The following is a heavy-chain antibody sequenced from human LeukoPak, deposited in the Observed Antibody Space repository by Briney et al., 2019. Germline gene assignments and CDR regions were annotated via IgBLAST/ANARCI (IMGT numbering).Heavy chain of an antibody. Sequence: GGSLRLSCAASGFTVSSNYMSWVRQAPGKGLEWVSVIYSGGSTYYADSVKGRFTISRDNSKNTLYLQMNSLRAEDTAVYYCAKPIHTSTYYFDYWGQGTLVTVSS. CDR3: AKPIHTSTYYFDY. D-gene: IGHD2-2*02. CDR2: IYSGGST. V-gene: IGHV3-53*05. CDR1: GFTVSSNY. J-gene: IGHJ4*02.